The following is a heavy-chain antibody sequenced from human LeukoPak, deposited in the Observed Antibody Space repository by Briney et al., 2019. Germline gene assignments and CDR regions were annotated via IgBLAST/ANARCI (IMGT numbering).Heavy chain of an antibody. CDR3: ATLSDRNFYSSYGLDV. D-gene: IGHD1-14*01. CDR2: IGRYGVTT. CDR1: GFTLSTYE. Sequence: AGGSLRLSCAAAGFTLSTYEMNWVRQAPGKGLEWVAYIGRYGVTTYYADSVKGRFTISGDNAKNSLNLQMNSLRAEDTAVYYCATLSDRNFYSSYGLDVWGQGTTVTVS. J-gene: IGHJ6*02. V-gene: IGHV3-48*03.